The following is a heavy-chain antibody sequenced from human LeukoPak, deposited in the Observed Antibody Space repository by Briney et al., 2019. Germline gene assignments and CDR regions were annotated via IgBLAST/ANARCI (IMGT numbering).Heavy chain of an antibody. CDR1: GGSISSSSYY. V-gene: IGHV4-39*01. D-gene: IGHD1-26*01. J-gene: IGHJ4*02. CDR3: ARRGSYLTFDY. Sequence: SETLSLTCTVSGGSISSSSYYLGWIRQPPGKGLEWIGSIYYSGSTYYNPSLKSRVTISVDTSKNQFSLKLSSVTAADTAVYYCARRGSYLTFDYWGQGTLVTVSS. CDR2: IYYSGST.